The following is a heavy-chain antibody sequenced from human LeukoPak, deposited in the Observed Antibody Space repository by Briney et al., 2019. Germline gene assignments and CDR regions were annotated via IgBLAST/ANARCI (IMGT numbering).Heavy chain of an antibody. CDR2: IYYSGST. D-gene: IGHD3-10*01. CDR3: ARRKSERWFGELAYTWDV. CDR1: GGSISSSSYY. V-gene: IGHV4-39*01. Sequence: SETLSLTCTVSGGSISSSSYYWGWIRQPPGKGLEWIGSIYYSGSTYYNPSLKSRVTISVDTSKNQFSLKLSSVTAADTAVYYCARRKSERWFGELAYTWDVWGQGTTVTVSS. J-gene: IGHJ6*02.